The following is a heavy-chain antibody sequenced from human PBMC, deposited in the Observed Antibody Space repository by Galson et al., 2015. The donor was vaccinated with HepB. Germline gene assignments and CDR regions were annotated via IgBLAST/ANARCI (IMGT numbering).Heavy chain of an antibody. D-gene: IGHD6-19*01. CDR2: IRSKAYGGTT. V-gene: IGHV3-49*04. J-gene: IGHJ4*02. Sequence: SLRLSCAASGFTFGDYAMSWVRQAPGKGLEWVGFIRSKAYGGTTEYAASVKGRFTISRDDSKSIAYLQMNSLKTEDTAVYYCTRDLGGWYQYYFDYWGRGTLVTVSS. CDR1: GFTFGDYA. CDR3: TRDLGGWYQYYFDY.